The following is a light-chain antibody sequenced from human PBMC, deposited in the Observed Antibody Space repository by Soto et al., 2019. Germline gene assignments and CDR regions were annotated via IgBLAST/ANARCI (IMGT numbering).Light chain of an antibody. CDR1: SSNIGAGYD. J-gene: IGLJ3*02. V-gene: IGLV1-40*01. CDR2: GNS. Sequence: QSVLTQPPPVSGAPGQRVTISCTESSSNIGAGYDVHWYQQLPGTAPKLLIYGNSNRPSGVPDRFSGSKSGTSASLAITGLQAEDEADYYCQSYDSSLSGWVFGGGTKVTVL. CDR3: QSYDSSLSGWV.